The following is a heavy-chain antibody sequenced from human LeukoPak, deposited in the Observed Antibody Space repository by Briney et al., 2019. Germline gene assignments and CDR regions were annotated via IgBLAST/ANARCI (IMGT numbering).Heavy chain of an antibody. Sequence: GGSLRLSCAASGITFSSYAMSWARQAPGKGLEWVSAISGAGGSTSYADSVKGRFTISRDNSKNTLYLQMNSLRVEDTAVYYCAKDLRINIANGFDIWGQGTWVTVS. CDR2: ISGAGGST. J-gene: IGHJ3*02. D-gene: IGHD2/OR15-2a*01. V-gene: IGHV3-23*01. CDR1: GITFSSYA. CDR3: AKDLRINIANGFDI.